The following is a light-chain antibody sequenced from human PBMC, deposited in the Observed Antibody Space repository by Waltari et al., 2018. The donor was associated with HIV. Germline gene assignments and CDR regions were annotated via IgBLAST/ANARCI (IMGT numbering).Light chain of an antibody. CDR3: QQRSNWPLT. Sequence: ELVLTQSPATLSLSPGERANLSCRASQSVSSYLAWYQPKPGQAPRLLIYDAPNRATGIPARFSGSGSGTDFTLTISSLEPEDFAVYFCQQRSNWPLTFGGGTKVEIK. J-gene: IGKJ4*01. CDR1: QSVSSY. V-gene: IGKV3-11*01. CDR2: DAP.